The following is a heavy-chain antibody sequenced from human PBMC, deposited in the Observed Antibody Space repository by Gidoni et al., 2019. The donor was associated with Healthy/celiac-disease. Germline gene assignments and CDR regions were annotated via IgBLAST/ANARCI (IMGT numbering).Heavy chain of an antibody. V-gene: IGHV6-1*01. D-gene: IGHD1-26*01. Sequence: QVQLQQSGPGLVKPSQTPSLTCPISGDSVSSTSAAWNWIRQSPSRGLEWLGRTYYRSKWYNDYAVSVKSRITINPDTSKNQFSLQLNSVTPEDTAVYYCARAADRESLDAFDIWGQGTMVTVSS. J-gene: IGHJ3*02. CDR3: ARAADRESLDAFDI. CDR1: GDSVSSTSAA. CDR2: TYYRSKWYN.